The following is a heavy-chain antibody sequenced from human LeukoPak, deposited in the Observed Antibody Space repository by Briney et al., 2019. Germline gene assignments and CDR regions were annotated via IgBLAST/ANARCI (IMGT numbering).Heavy chain of an antibody. J-gene: IGHJ4*02. D-gene: IGHD5-18*01. CDR2: IYYRKTT. CDR3: ASPRGFSYGYFDY. V-gene: IGHV4-39*01. CDR1: GGSISSSSAY. Sequence: PSETLSLTCTVSGGSISSSSAYWGWLRQPPWKGLEWIGSIYYRKTTYYNPSLKSRVTISADTSKNQFSLTLGSVSATDTAVYYCASPRGFSYGYFDYWGQGTLVTVSS.